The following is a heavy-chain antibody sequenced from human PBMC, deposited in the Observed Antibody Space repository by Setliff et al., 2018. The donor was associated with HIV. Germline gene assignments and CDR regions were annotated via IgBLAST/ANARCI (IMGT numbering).Heavy chain of an antibody. V-gene: IGHV4-61*02. Sequence: PSETLSLTCTGSGDSISSGIYYWSWIRQPAGKGLEWIGRVNSRGYTEYNPSFKSRVTISVDTSKNQSSLKLSSVTAADTAVYYCARDRLDGHDTSGYYYAYWGQGTLVTVSS. CDR2: VNSRGYT. CDR1: GDSISSGIYY. D-gene: IGHD3-22*01. CDR3: ARDRLDGHDTSGYYYAY. J-gene: IGHJ4*02.